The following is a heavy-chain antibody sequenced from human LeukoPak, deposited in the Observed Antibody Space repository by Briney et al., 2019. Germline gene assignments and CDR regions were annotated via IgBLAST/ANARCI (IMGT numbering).Heavy chain of an antibody. V-gene: IGHV4-39*01. Sequence: PSETLSLTCTVSGGSISSSSYYWGWIRQPPGKGLEWIGSIYYSGSTYYNPSLKSRVTISVDTSKNQFSLKLSSVTAADTAVYYCARHGGSFGEFYYYYYYMDVWGKGTTVTVSS. J-gene: IGHJ6*03. CDR1: GGSISSSSYY. CDR2: IYYSGST. CDR3: ARHGGSFGEFYYYYYYMDV. D-gene: IGHD3-10*01.